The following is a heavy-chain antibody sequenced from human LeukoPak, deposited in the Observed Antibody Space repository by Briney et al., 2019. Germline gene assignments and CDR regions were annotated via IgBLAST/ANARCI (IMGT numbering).Heavy chain of an antibody. D-gene: IGHD1-26*01. J-gene: IGHJ4*02. Sequence: PSETLSLTCTVSGGSIRSGSYYWSWIRQPAGKGLEWIGRIHAGGSTNYNPSLKSRVTISVDTSKNQFSLKLNSVTAADTAVYFCARRTYSASYWKHFDYWGQGTLVTVSS. CDR1: GGSIRSGSYY. V-gene: IGHV4-61*02. CDR3: ARRTYSASYWKHFDY. CDR2: IHAGGST.